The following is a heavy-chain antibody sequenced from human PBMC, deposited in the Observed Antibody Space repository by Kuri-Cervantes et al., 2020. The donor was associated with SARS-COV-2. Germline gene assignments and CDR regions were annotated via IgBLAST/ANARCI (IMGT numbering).Heavy chain of an antibody. CDR2: IYYSGST. J-gene: IGHJ6*02. V-gene: IGHV4-38-2*02. CDR3: ARGSVGSGYDFGDYYYYGMDV. CDR1: GYSISSGYY. D-gene: IGHD5-12*01. Sequence: ESLKISCTVSGYSISSGYYWGWIRQPPGKGLEWIGSIYYSGSTYYNPSLKSRVTISVDTSKNQFSLKLSSVTAADTAVYYCARGSVGSGYDFGDYYYYGMDVWGQGTTVTVSS.